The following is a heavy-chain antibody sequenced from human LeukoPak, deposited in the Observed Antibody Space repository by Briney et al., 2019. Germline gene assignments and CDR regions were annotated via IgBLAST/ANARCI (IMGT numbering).Heavy chain of an antibody. CDR1: GGSFSGYY. V-gene: IGHV4-34*01. CDR2: INHSGST. J-gene: IGHJ5*02. CDR3: ARLLDVYSSSWYAPGPNWFDP. Sequence: KPSETLSLTCAVYGGSFSGYYWSWIRQPPGKGLEWIGEINHSGSTNYNPSLKSRVTISVDTSKNQFSLKLSSVTAADTAVYYCARLLDVYSSSWYAPGPNWFDPWGQGTLVTVSS. D-gene: IGHD6-13*01.